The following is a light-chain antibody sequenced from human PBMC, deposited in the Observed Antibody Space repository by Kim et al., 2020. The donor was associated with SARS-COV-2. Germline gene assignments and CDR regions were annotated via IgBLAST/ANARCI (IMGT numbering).Light chain of an antibody. CDR3: QAWDSKTLV. CDR1: KLGDKY. Sequence: SVSPGQTASFTCSGDKLGDKYIFWYQQKPGQSPVLVISQDDKRPSGIPERFSASNSGSTATLTISGTQALDEADYYCQAWDSKTLVFGGGTQLTVL. J-gene: IGLJ2*01. V-gene: IGLV3-1*01. CDR2: QDD.